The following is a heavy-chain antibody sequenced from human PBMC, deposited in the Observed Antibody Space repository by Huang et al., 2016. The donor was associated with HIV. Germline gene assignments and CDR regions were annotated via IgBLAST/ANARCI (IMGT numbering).Heavy chain of an antibody. CDR2: IKQDGSEK. Sequence: EVQLVESGGGLVQPGGSLRLSCAASGFTFSSSWMSWVRQAPGKGREWVANIKQDGSEKDYVDSVKGRFTSSRDNAKNSLYLQMKSLRAEDTAVYYCARKDWQWLDYWGQGTRVTVSS. V-gene: IGHV3-7*01. J-gene: IGHJ4*02. CDR3: ARKDWQWLDY. CDR1: GFTFSSSW. D-gene: IGHD6-19*01.